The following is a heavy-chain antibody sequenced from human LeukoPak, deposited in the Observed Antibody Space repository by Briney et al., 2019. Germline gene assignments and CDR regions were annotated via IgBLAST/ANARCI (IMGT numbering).Heavy chain of an antibody. CDR2: INPSGGST. CDR3: ARDHFGYYYDSSGSLGHY. J-gene: IGHJ4*02. Sequence: ASVKVFCKASGYTFTSYYMHWVRQAPGQGLEWMGIINPSGGSTSYAQKFQGRVTMTRDTSTSTVYMELSSLRSEDTAVYYCARDHFGYYYDSSGSLGHYWGQGTLVTVSS. D-gene: IGHD3-22*01. CDR1: GYTFTSYY. V-gene: IGHV1-46*01.